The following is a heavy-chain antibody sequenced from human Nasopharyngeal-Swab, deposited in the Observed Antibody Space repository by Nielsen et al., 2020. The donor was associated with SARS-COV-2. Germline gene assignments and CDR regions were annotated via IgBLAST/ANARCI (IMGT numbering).Heavy chain of an antibody. J-gene: IGHJ6*02. D-gene: IGHD3-3*01. CDR2: ISWNSGSI. CDR1: GFTFDDYA. V-gene: IGHV3-9*01. Sequence: SLKISCAASGFTFDDYAMHWVRQAPGKGLEWVSGISWNSGSIGYADSVKGRFTISRDNAKNSLYLQMNSLRAEDTAVYYCASDGLDYDFWSAYFMDVWGQGTTVTVSS. CDR3: ASDGLDYDFWSAYFMDV.